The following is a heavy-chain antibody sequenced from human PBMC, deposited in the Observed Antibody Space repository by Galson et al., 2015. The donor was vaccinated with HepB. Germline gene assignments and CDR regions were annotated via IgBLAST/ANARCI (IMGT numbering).Heavy chain of an antibody. CDR2: ITSDGSGT. V-gene: IGHV3-30*03. Sequence: SLRLSCAASGFTFGSYGMHWVRQGPGKGLEWVAVITSDGSGTHYADSAKGRFTISRDNSISTLYLQMNSLRPEDTAVYYCATRAWLGELSRRSDSWGQCAPVTVSS. CDR3: ATRAWLGELSRRSDS. J-gene: IGHJ5*01. D-gene: IGHD3-10*01. CDR1: GFTFGSYG.